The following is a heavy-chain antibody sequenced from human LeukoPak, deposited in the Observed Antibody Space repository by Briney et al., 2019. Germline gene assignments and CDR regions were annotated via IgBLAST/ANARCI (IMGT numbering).Heavy chain of an antibody. CDR3: ARGGAITETHLWN. D-gene: IGHD1-7*01. V-gene: IGHV1-2*02. J-gene: IGHJ4*02. CDR2: INPHSGDT. Sequence: ASVKVSCKASGYTFTGYYMHWVRQAPGQGLEWMGWINPHSGDTSYAKKFQGRVTMTRETSISTAYMELTRLTSDDTAVYYCARGGAITETHLWNWGQGTLVTVSS. CDR1: GYTFTGYY.